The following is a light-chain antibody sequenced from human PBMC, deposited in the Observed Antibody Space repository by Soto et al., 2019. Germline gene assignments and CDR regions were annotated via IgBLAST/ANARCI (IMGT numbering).Light chain of an antibody. J-gene: IGKJ5*01. CDR2: WAS. V-gene: IGKV4-1*01. Sequence: DILMTQSPDSLAVSNVERATINCKSSRRVLSSSNNKNYLAWYQQKPGQPPKLLIYWASTRESGVPDRFSGSGSGTDFTLTISSLQAEDVAVYYCQQYYSTPITFGQGTRLEIK. CDR3: QQYYSTPIT. CDR1: RRVLSSSNNKNY.